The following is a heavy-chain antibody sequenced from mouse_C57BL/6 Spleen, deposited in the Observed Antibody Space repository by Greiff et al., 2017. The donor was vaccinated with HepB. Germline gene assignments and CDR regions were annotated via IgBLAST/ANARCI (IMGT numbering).Heavy chain of an antibody. CDR1: GYTFTSYW. Sequence: QVQLQQPGAELVKPGASVKLSCKASGYTFTSYWMHWVKQRPGRGLEWIARIDPNSGGTKYNEKFKSKATLTVDKPSSTAYMQLSSLTSEDSAVYYCAREGTDYFDYWGQGTTLTVSS. V-gene: IGHV1-72*01. CDR2: IDPNSGGT. D-gene: IGHD3-3*01. CDR3: AREGTDYFDY. J-gene: IGHJ2*01.